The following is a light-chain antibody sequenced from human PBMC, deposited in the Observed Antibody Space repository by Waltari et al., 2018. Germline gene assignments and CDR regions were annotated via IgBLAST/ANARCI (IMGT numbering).Light chain of an antibody. CDR2: RNN. Sequence: QSVLTQPPSASGAPGQRVTISCSGSSSAIGSTYVYWFQQIPGTAPKLLIYRNNRRPSGVPDRFSGSKSGTSASLAISGLRSEDETDYYCAAWDDNLRLWVFGGGTMLTVL. V-gene: IGLV1-47*01. CDR1: SSAIGSTY. J-gene: IGLJ3*02. CDR3: AAWDDNLRLWV.